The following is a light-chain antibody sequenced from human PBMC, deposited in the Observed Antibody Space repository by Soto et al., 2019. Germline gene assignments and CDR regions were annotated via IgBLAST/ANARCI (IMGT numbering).Light chain of an antibody. CDR2: GAS. CDR1: QSVGSN. Sequence: EIVLTRSPGPLSLFPGERATLSCRASQSVGSNLAWYQQKPGQAPRLLIYGASSRATGIPDRFSGSGSGTDFTLTISRLEPEDFAVYYCQQYGSSPRTFGQGTKVDIK. V-gene: IGKV3-20*01. J-gene: IGKJ1*01. CDR3: QQYGSSPRT.